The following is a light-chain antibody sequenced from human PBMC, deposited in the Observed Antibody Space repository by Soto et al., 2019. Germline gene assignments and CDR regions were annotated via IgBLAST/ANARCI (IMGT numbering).Light chain of an antibody. CDR2: DAS. V-gene: IGKV3-11*01. CDR1: QSVSSY. J-gene: IGKJ4*01. CDR3: QQRSNWPPGSLT. Sequence: EIVLTQSPATLSLSPGERATLSCRASQSVSSYLAWYQQKPGQAPRLLIYDASNRATGIPARFNGSGSGTDFTLTISSLEPEDFAVYYCQQRSNWPPGSLTFGGGTKVEIK.